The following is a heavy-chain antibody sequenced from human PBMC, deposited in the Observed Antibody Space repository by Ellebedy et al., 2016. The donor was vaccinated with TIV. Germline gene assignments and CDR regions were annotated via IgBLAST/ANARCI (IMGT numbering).Heavy chain of an antibody. J-gene: IGHJ4*02. CDR3: ARLGKGLYGDYEVDY. D-gene: IGHD4-17*01. V-gene: IGHV1-18*04. CDR1: GYTFTGHY. Sequence: AASVKVSCKASGYTFTGHYIHWVRQAPGQGLEWMGWISAYNGNTNYAQKLQGRVTMTTDTSTSTAYMELRSLRSDDTAVYYCARLGKGLYGDYEVDYWGQGTLVTDSS. CDR2: ISAYNGNT.